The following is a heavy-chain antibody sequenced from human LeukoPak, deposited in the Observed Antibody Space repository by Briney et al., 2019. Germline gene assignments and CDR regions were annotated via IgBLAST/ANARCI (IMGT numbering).Heavy chain of an antibody. CDR1: GGSISSYY. D-gene: IGHD6-13*01. V-gene: IGHV4-59*08. J-gene: IGHJ3*02. CDR3: ARLGYSSSWHHSGAFDI. Sequence: PSETLSLTCTVSGGSISSYYWSWIRQPPGKGLEWIGYIYYSGSTNYNPSPKRRVTISVDTSRNEFSLKLRSVTAADTAVYYCARLGYSSSWHHSGAFDIWGQGTMVTVSS. CDR2: IYYSGST.